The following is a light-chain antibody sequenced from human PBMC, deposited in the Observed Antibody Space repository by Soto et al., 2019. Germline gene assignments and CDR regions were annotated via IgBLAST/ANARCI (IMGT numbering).Light chain of an antibody. CDR2: DAS. CDR1: QSISVS. J-gene: IGKJ1*01. CDR3: QQYDKYST. V-gene: IGKV1-5*01. Sequence: IQMNQSPSTLSASVGATVTITCRASQSISVSLAWYQQKPGKAPNLLIYDASTLQGGVPSRFSGSGSGTEFTLTVTSLQPEDFATYFCQQYDKYSTFGHGTKVDIK.